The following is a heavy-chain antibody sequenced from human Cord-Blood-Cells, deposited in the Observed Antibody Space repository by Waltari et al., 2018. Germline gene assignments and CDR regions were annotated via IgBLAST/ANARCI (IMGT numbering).Heavy chain of an antibody. CDR1: GGSISSSIYY. CDR3: ARQASDGDFDY. Sequence: QLQLQESGPGLVKPSETLSLTCPASGGSISSSIYYWRWIRQPPGKGLEWIGSIYYSGSTYYNPSLKSRVTISVDTSKNQFSLKLSSVTAADTAVYYCARQASDGDFDYWGQGTLVTVSS. D-gene: IGHD3-10*01. J-gene: IGHJ4*02. V-gene: IGHV4-39*01. CDR2: IYYSGST.